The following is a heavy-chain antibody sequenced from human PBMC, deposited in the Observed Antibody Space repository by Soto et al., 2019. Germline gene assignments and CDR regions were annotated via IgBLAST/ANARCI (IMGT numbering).Heavy chain of an antibody. Sequence: PGGSLRLSCAASGFTFSSYAMSWVRQAPGKGLEWVSAISGSGGSTYYADSVKGRFTISRDNSKNTLYLQMNSLRAEDTAVYYCACSPLRGYCSSTSCYAFDIWGQGTMVTVSS. CDR1: GFTFSSYA. J-gene: IGHJ3*02. V-gene: IGHV3-23*01. D-gene: IGHD2-2*01. CDR3: ACSPLRGYCSSTSCYAFDI. CDR2: ISGSGGST.